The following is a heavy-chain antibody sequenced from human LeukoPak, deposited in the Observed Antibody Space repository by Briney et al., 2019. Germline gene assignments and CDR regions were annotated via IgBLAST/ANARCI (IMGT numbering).Heavy chain of an antibody. CDR2: ISGSGGST. V-gene: IGHV3-23*01. CDR3: AKDGTRTTVTSFDY. D-gene: IGHD4-17*01. J-gene: IGHJ4*02. CDR1: GFTFSSYA. Sequence: GGSLRLSCAASGFTFSSYAMSWVGQPPGKGLEWVSAISGSGGSTYYADSVKGRFTISRDNSKNTLYLQMNSLRAEDTAVYYCAKDGTRTTVTSFDYWGQGTLVTVSS.